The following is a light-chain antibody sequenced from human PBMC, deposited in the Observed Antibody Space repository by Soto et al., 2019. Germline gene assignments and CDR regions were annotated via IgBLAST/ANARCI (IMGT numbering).Light chain of an antibody. J-gene: IGKJ1*01. V-gene: IGKV3-15*01. CDR3: QQYSKWPWT. CDR2: GAS. CDR1: QSVSNS. Sequence: EIVMTQSPATLSVSPGERATLSCRASQSVSNSLAWHQQKPGQGPRLLIYGASTRATGIPARFSGSGSGTDFTLPISSLQSEDFAVYYCQQYSKWPWTFGQGTKVEI.